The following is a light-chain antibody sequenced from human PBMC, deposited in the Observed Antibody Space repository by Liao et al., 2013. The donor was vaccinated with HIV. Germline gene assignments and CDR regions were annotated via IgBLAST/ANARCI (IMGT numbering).Light chain of an antibody. CDR2: QDT. Sequence: SYELTQPPSVSVSPGQTASITCSGDKLGDKYVFWYQQKSGQSPVLVIYQDTKRPSGIPERFSGSNSGNTATLTIIETQAMDEADYYCQAWDSSTVVFGGGTKLTVL. CDR3: QAWDSSTVV. CDR1: KLGDKY. J-gene: IGLJ2*01. V-gene: IGLV3-1*01.